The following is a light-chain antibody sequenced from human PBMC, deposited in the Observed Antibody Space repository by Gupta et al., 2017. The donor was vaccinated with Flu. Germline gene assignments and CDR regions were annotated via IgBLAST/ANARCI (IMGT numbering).Light chain of an antibody. CDR3: SADAGSNNLV. J-gene: IGLJ1*01. Sequence: SALTQPPSASGSPGQSVTISCTGTSSDVGGYNYVSWYQHHPGKAPKLMIFEVTKRPAGVPDRFSASKSGNTASLTVSGRQAEEEADYYCSADAGSNNLVFGTGTKVTVL. CDR1: SSDVGGYNY. V-gene: IGLV2-8*01. CDR2: EVT.